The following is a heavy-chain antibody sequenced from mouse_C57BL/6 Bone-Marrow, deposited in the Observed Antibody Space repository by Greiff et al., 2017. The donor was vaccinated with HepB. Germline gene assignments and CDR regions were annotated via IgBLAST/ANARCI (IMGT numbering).Heavy chain of an antibody. CDR2: ISDGGSYT. J-gene: IGHJ2*01. CDR3: ARDRNYGSSLYFDY. V-gene: IGHV5-4*01. Sequence: EVNVVESGGGLVKPGGSLKLSCAASGFTFSSYAMSWVRQTPEKRLEWVATISDGGSYTYYPDNVKGRFTISRDNAKNNLYLQMSHLKSEDTAMYYCARDRNYGSSLYFDYWGQGTTLSLL. D-gene: IGHD1-1*01. CDR1: GFTFSSYA.